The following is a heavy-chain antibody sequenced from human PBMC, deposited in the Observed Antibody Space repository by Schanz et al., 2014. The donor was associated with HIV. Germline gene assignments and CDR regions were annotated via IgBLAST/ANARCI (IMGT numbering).Heavy chain of an antibody. J-gene: IGHJ6*02. V-gene: IGHV3-23*04. CDR2: LSGGNDDT. CDR3: AKVATWDYYGMDV. CDR1: GFTFSDYA. Sequence: EVQLVESGGGLVQPGGSLRLSCAASGFTFSDYAMSWVRQAPGKGPEWVSALSGGNDDTFYADYADSVKGRFTISRDNSKNTLYVQMNRLRAEDTAVYYCAKVATWDYYGMDVWGQGTTVTVSS.